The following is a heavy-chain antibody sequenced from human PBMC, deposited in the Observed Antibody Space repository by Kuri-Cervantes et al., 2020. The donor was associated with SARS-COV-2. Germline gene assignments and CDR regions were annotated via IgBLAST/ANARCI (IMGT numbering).Heavy chain of an antibody. D-gene: IGHD1-14*01. V-gene: IGHV3-66*01. CDR3: ASSPQTGDYYYYYYMDV. Sequence: GESLKISCAASGFTFSSYSMNWVRQAPGKGLEWVSVIYSGGSTYYADSVKGRFTISRDNSKNTLYLQMNSLRAEDTAVYYCASSPQTGDYYYYYYMDVWGKGTTVTVSS. CDR2: IYSGGST. CDR1: GFTFSSYS. J-gene: IGHJ6*03.